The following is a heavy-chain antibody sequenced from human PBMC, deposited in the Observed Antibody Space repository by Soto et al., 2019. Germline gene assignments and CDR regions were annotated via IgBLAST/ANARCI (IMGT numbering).Heavy chain of an antibody. J-gene: IGHJ6*02. D-gene: IGHD2-15*01. CDR1: GFTFSRFW. CDR3: ARAGGSCSGGICTHLYFYGMDV. Sequence: EVQLVESGGGLVQPGGSLRVSCAASGFTFSRFWMHWVRQAPGMGLVWVSRVNSDGSITDYADSVKGRFTISRDNANNTLYLQINSLRAEDTAVYYCARAGGSCSGGICTHLYFYGMDVWGQGTTVTVSS. V-gene: IGHV3-74*01. CDR2: VNSDGSIT.